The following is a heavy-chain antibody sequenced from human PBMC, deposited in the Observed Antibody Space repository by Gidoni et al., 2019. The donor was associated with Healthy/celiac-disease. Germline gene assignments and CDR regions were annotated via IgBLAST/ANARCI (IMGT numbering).Heavy chain of an antibody. D-gene: IGHD1-26*01. CDR1: VFTFSRYA. J-gene: IGHJ4*02. CDR2: SSGSGGST. Sequence: EVQLLESGGGLVQPGGSLRLSCAASVFTFSRYAMSWVRQAPGKGLEWVAASSGSGGSTYYADSVKGRFTISRDNSKNTLYLQMNSLRAEDTAVYYCAKCDSGSYPPDYFDYWGQGTLVTVSS. V-gene: IGHV3-23*01. CDR3: AKCDSGSYPPDYFDY.